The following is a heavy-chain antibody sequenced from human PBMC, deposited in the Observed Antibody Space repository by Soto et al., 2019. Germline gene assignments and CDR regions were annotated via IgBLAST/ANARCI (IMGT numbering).Heavy chain of an antibody. J-gene: IGHJ5*02. V-gene: IGHV4-4*02. CDR1: GGSISSSNW. CDR2: IYHSGST. Sequence: PSETLSLTCAVSGGSISSSNWWIWVRQPPGKGLEWIGEIYHSGSTNYNPSLKSRVTISVDKSKNQFSLKLNSVTAADTAVYYCARWWSGSRQGFDPWGQGTLVTVSS. CDR3: ARWWSGSRQGFDP. D-gene: IGHD3-3*01.